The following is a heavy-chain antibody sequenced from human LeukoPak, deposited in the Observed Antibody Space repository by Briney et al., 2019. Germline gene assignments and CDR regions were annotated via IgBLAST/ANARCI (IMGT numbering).Heavy chain of an antibody. CDR2: ISSSSSYI. CDR1: GFTFSSYS. J-gene: IGHJ4*02. Sequence: GGSLRLSCAASGFTFSSYSMNWVRQAPGKGLEWVSSISSSSSYIYYADSVKGRFTISRDNAKNSLYLQMNSLRAEDTAVYYCARLLGGKIAAAGKGYWGQGTLVTVSS. V-gene: IGHV3-21*01. D-gene: IGHD6-13*01. CDR3: ARLLGGKIAAAGKGY.